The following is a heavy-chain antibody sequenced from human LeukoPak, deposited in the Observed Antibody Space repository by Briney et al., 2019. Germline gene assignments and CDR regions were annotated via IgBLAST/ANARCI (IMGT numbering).Heavy chain of an antibody. CDR3: LRTARDTFDI. Sequence: SGTPSLTRTVSVGSLSSYHWSWMRQPAGKGREWIGRIYTGGSTNYNPSLQSRGTMSVHTSKNQYYPKLRSETAADTAWYHCLRTARDTFDIWVQGTMATVS. J-gene: IGHJ3*02. CDR2: IYTGGST. CDR1: VGSLSSYH. V-gene: IGHV4-4*07.